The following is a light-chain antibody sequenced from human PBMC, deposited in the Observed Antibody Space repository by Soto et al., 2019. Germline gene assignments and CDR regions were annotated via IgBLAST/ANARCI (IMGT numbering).Light chain of an antibody. J-gene: IGKJ5*01. Sequence: EIVMTQYTATLSVSPGERATLSCRASQSVSSNLAWYQQKPGQAPRLLIYGASTRATGIPARFSGSGSGTEFTLTISSLQSEDFAVYYCQQYNNWPLAFGQGTRLEI. CDR1: QSVSSN. V-gene: IGKV3-15*01. CDR3: QQYNNWPLA. CDR2: GAS.